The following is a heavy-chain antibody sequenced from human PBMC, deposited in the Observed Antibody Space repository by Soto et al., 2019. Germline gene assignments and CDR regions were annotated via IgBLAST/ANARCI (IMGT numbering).Heavy chain of an antibody. CDR1: GLTVNANY. V-gene: IGHV3-53*01. Sequence: GGSLRLSCAASGLTVNANYMTWVRQAPGKGLEWISYIYTGDGSYYADSVKGRFTVSVDKSKNTVYLQMNDLRVEDSAVYYCARGTIYLDYWGQGTLVTVSS. CDR3: ARGTIYLDY. J-gene: IGHJ4*02. D-gene: IGHD2-21*01. CDR2: IYTGDGS.